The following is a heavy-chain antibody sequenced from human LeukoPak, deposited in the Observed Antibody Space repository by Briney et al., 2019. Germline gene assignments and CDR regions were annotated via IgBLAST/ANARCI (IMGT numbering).Heavy chain of an antibody. J-gene: IGHJ6*02. D-gene: IGHD2-21*02. CDR3: ARAFPWGYCGGDCPYYYYGMDV. Sequence: PGGSLRLSCAASGFTFSSYWMSWVRQAPGKGLEWVANIKQDGSEKYYVDSVKGRFTISRDNAKNSLYLQMNSLRAEDTAVYYCARAFPWGYCGGDCPYYYYGMDVWGQGTTVTVSS. CDR1: GFTFSSYW. CDR2: IKQDGSEK. V-gene: IGHV3-7*01.